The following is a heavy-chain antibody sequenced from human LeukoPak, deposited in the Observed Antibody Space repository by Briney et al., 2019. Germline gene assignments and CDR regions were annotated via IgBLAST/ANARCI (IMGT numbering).Heavy chain of an antibody. J-gene: IGHJ4*02. CDR3: ARDLLDTSGWYGFYFDY. D-gene: IGHD6-19*01. V-gene: IGHV3-23*01. CDR2: ISGSGGST. Sequence: GGSLRLSCAASGFTFSSYAMSWVRQAPGKGLEWVSAISGSGGSTYYADSVKGRFTISRDNSKKTLYLQMNSLRVEDTAVYYCARDLLDTSGWYGFYFDYWGQGTLVTVSS. CDR1: GFTFSSYA.